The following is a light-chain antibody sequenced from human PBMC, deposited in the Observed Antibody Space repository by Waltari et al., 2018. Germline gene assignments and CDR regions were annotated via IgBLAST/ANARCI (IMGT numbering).Light chain of an antibody. V-gene: IGKV1-8*01. J-gene: IGKJ3*01. CDR2: AAS. CDR1: QGLSGY. CDR3: QQYYTYPFT. Sequence: AIRMTQSPSSFPASTGDRVTITCRASQGLSGYLAWYQQKPGKAPKLLISAASSLQSGVPSRFSGSGSGTDFTLTISCLQSEDFATYFCQQYYTYPFTFGPGTKVDIK.